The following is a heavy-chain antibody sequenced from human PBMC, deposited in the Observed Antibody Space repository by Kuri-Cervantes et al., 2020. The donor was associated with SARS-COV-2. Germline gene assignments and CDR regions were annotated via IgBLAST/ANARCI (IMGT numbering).Heavy chain of an antibody. J-gene: IGHJ3*02. CDR2: ISAYNDNT. V-gene: IGHV1-18*01. CDR3: ARGEGAAPDLDAFDI. CDR1: GYTFTSYG. D-gene: IGHD1-26*01. Sequence: GGSLRLSCKASGYTFTSYGISWVRQAPGQGLEWMGWISAYNDNTNYAQKLQGRVTMTTDTSTSTAYMELRSLRSDDTAVYYCARGEGAAPDLDAFDIWGQGTMVTVSS.